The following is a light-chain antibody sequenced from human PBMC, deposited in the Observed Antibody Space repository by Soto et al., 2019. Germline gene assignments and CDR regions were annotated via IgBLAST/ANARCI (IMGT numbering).Light chain of an antibody. J-gene: IGKJ1*01. V-gene: IGKV1-27*01. CDR3: QRYNSAPPT. Sequence: DIQMTQSPSSLSASVGDRVTITCRASQGISKYLDWYQQKPGKVPKVLIFAASTLQSGVPSRFSGSGSGTDFTLTISSLQHEEVATYYCQRYNSAPPTFGQGTKVEIK. CDR2: AAS. CDR1: QGISKY.